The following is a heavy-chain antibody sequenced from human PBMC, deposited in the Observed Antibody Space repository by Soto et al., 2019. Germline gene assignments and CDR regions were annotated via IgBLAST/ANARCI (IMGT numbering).Heavy chain of an antibody. CDR1: GFTFSSYS. CDR3: ARSGSSGDLNFDY. Sequence: EVQLVESGGGLVKPGGSLRLSCAASGFTFSSYSMNWVRQAPGKGLEWVSSISSSSSYIYYADSVKGRFTISRDNAKNSLYLQMNSLRAEDTAVYYCARSGSSGDLNFDYWGQGTLVTVSS. J-gene: IGHJ4*02. V-gene: IGHV3-21*01. D-gene: IGHD6-19*01. CDR2: ISSSSSYI.